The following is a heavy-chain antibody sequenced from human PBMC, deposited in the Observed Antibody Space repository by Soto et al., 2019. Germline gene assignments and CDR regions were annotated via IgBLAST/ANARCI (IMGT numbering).Heavy chain of an antibody. CDR2: ILYDGSNK. D-gene: IGHD5-18*01. J-gene: IGHJ4*02. CDR3: AKDRGYTYGHRVEI. Sequence: QVQLVESGGGVVQPGISLTLSCAASGFTFSSYTMHWVRQAPGKGLEWVALILYDGSNKYYADSVKGRFTVSRDNSTNTQYMQVNSLRAEDTAVYYCAKDRGYTYGHRVEIWGQGTLVTVSS. V-gene: IGHV3-30*18. CDR1: GFTFSSYT.